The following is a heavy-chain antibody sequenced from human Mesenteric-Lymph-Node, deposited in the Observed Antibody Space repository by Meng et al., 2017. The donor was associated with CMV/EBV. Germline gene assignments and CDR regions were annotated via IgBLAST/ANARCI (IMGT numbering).Heavy chain of an antibody. CDR1: GGSLSDYY. D-gene: IGHD4-11*01. CDR2: INHTGST. Sequence: SLTCAVYGGSLSDYYWSWIRQPPGKGLEWIGEINHTGSTNYNPSLKSRVTISVDTSKSQFSLKMRSVTAADTAVYYCARTPTTGWFDPWGQGTLVTVSS. J-gene: IGHJ5*02. V-gene: IGHV4-34*01. CDR3: ARTPTTGWFDP.